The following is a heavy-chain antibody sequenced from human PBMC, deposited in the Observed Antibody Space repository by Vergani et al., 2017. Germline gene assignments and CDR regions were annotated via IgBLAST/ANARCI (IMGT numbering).Heavy chain of an antibody. CDR2: LYYSGTT. CDR3: ARQKDYYMDV. J-gene: IGHJ6*03. CDR1: GAYVGRGGYY. Sequence: QVQLQESGPGLVKASKNLSLTRSVSGAYVGRGGYYWTWVRQRPGMGLDWIGYLYYSGTTYYNPSLESRLTISLDTSENHLSLKLTSVTDADTAVSYCARQKDYYMDVWGKGTTVTVS. V-gene: IGHV4-31*03.